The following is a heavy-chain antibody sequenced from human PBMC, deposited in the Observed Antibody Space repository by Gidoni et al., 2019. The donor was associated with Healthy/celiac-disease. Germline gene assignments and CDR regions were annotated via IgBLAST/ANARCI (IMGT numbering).Heavy chain of an antibody. CDR3: ARLYTGRLYYFDY. J-gene: IGHJ4*02. CDR2: IYHSGST. Sequence: GLVKPSGTLSLTCAVSGGSISSSNWWSWVRQPPGKGLEWIGEIYHSGSTNYNPSLKSRFTISVDKSKNQFSLKLSSVTAADTAVYYCARLYTGRLYYFDYWGQGTLVTVSS. V-gene: IGHV4-4*02. CDR1: GGSISSSNW. D-gene: IGHD2-15*01.